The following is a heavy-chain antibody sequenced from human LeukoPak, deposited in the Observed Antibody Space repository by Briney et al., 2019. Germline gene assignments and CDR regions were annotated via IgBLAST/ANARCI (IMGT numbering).Heavy chain of an antibody. CDR3: ARDLKYYDFWSGYSDYYYGMDV. CDR1: GFAFSFYA. CDR2: INANSGST. J-gene: IGHJ6*02. D-gene: IGHD3-3*01. Sequence: GGSLRLSCEASGFAFSFYAMSWLRQPPGKGLEWVSTINANSGSTSYAASVRGRFTISRDNSKNTLYLQMNSLRAEDTAVYYCARDLKYYDFWSGYSDYYYGMDVWGQGTTVTVSS. V-gene: IGHV3-23*01.